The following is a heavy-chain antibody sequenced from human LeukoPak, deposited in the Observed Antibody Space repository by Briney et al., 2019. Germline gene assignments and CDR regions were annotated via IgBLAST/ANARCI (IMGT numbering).Heavy chain of an antibody. J-gene: IGHJ4*02. CDR2: IGGRGDST. D-gene: IGHD3-22*01. V-gene: IGHV3-23*01. CDR3: ARAPYYDSSGYGFDY. CDR1: GFTFRNYA. Sequence: HPGGSLRLSCAASGFTFRNYAMSWVRQAPGKGLEWVSAIGGRGDSTYYADSVKGRFTISKGNSKNTLYLQMNSLRAEDTAVYYCARAPYYDSSGYGFDYWAREPWSPSPQ.